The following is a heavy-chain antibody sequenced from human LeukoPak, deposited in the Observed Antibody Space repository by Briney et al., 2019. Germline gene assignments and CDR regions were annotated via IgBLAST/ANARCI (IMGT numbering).Heavy chain of an antibody. J-gene: IGHJ6*03. V-gene: IGHV5-51*01. Sequence: GESLKISRKGSGYSFTSYWIGWVRQMPGKGLEWMGIIYPGDSDTRYSPSFQGQVTISADKSISTAYLQWSSLKASDTAMYYCARLWSEDDIVVVPAALYYYMDVWGKGTTVTVSS. CDR1: GYSFTSYW. CDR3: ARLWSEDDIVVVPAALYYYMDV. CDR2: IYPGDSDT. D-gene: IGHD2-2*01.